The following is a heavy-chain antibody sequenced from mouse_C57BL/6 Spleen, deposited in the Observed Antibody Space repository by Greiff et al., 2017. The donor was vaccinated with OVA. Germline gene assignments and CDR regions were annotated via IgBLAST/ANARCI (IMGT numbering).Heavy chain of an antibody. J-gene: IGHJ2*01. CDR3: ARANGVDY. Sequence: VQLQQSGPELVKPGASVKISCKASGYAFSSSWMNWVKQRPGKGLEWIGRIYPGDGDTNYNGKFKGKATLTADKSSSTAYMHLRSLTSEDSAVYFCARANGVDYWGQGTTLTVSS. D-gene: IGHD4-1*01. CDR1: GYAFSSSW. CDR2: IYPGDGDT. V-gene: IGHV1-82*01.